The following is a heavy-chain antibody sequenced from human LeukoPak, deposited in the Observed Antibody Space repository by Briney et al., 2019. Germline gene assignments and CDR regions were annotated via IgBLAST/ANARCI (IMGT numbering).Heavy chain of an antibody. V-gene: IGHV3-23*01. D-gene: IGHD6-19*01. Sequence: GGSLRLSCAASGFTFSSYAMSWVRQAPGKGLEWVSAISGSGGGTYYADSVKGRFTISRDNSKNTLYLQMNSLRAEDTAVYYCAKLGGWSGAYDAFDIWGQGTMVTVSS. CDR3: AKLGGWSGAYDAFDI. J-gene: IGHJ3*02. CDR2: ISGSGGGT. CDR1: GFTFSSYA.